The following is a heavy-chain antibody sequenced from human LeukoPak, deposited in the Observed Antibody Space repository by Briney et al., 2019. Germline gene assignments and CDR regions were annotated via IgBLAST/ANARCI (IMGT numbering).Heavy chain of an antibody. Sequence: GGSRRLSCAASGFTVSSNYMSWVRQAPGKGLEWVSVIYSGGSTYYADSVKGRFTISRDNSKNTLYLQMNSLRAEDTAVYYCAREGYDILTGRPFDYWGQGTLVTVST. J-gene: IGHJ4*02. D-gene: IGHD3-9*01. V-gene: IGHV3-66*01. CDR2: IYSGGST. CDR3: AREGYDILTGRPFDY. CDR1: GFTVSSNY.